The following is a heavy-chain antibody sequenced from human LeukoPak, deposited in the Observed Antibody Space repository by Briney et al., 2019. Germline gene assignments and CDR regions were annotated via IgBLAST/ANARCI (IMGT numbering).Heavy chain of an antibody. J-gene: IGHJ6*04. CDR3: AREPHSMKYYYGSGSLAGILDV. Sequence: PSETLSLTCTVSGGSISSYYWSWIRQPPGKGLEWIGYIYYSGSTNYNPSLKSRVTISVDTSKNQFSLKLSSVTAADTAVYYCAREPHSMKYYYGSGSLAGILDVWGKGTTVTVSS. V-gene: IGHV4-59*01. CDR1: GGSISSYY. D-gene: IGHD3-10*01. CDR2: IYYSGST.